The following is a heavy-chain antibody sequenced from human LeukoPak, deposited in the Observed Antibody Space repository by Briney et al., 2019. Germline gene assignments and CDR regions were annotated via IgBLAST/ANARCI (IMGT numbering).Heavy chain of an antibody. D-gene: IGHD3-22*01. J-gene: IGHJ3*02. V-gene: IGHV3-48*03. CDR2: ISSSGNTI. CDR1: GFTFSSYE. Sequence: GGSLRLSCAASGFTFSSYEMNWVRQAPGKGLDWVSYISSSGNTIYYADSVKGRFTISRDNAKNSLYLQMNSLRAEDTAVYYCARESHPQYSYDSSSYLGPMDAFDIWGQGTMVTVSS. CDR3: ARESHPQYSYDSSSYLGPMDAFDI.